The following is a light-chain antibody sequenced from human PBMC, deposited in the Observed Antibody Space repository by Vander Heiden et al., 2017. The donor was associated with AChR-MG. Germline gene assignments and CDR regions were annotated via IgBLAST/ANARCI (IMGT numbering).Light chain of an antibody. CDR1: QSVSSSY. Sequence: EIVLTQSPGTLSLSPGERATLSCRASQSVSSSYLAWYQQKPGQAPRLLIYGASSRATGIPDRFSGSGSGTDFTLTISRLEPEDFAVYYCQQEGSSSLTFGGRTKVEIK. V-gene: IGKV3-20*01. CDR3: QQEGSSSLT. J-gene: IGKJ4*01. CDR2: GAS.